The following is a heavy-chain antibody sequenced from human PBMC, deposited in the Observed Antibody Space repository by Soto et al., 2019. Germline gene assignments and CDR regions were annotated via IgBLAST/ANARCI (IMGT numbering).Heavy chain of an antibody. CDR2: IYYSGST. Sequence: SETLSLTCTVSGDSISNSTYFWGWVRQPPGKGLEWIGGIYYSGSTYYNPSLKSRVTISVDTSENHFSLNLSSVTAADTAVYYCARHLGEGYFDYWGQGTLVTVSS. J-gene: IGHJ4*02. CDR3: ARHLGEGYFDY. V-gene: IGHV4-39*01. CDR1: GDSISNSTYF.